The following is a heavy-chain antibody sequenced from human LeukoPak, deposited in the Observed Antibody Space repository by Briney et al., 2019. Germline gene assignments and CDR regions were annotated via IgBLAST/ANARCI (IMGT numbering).Heavy chain of an antibody. D-gene: IGHD3-10*01. Sequence: ASVKVSCKASGYTFTGYYIHWVRQATGQGLEWMGWMNPNSGNTGYAQKFQGRVTMTRNTSISTAYMELSSLRSEDTAVYYCARGAVYYGSGSYYWFDPWGQGTLVTVSS. CDR2: MNPNSGNT. V-gene: IGHV1-8*02. CDR3: ARGAVYYGSGSYYWFDP. CDR1: GYTFTGYY. J-gene: IGHJ5*02.